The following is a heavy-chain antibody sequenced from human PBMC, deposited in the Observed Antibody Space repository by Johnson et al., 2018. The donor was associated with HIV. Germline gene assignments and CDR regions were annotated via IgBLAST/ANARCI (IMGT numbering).Heavy chain of an antibody. Sequence: VQLVESGGGLVKPGGSLRLSCAASIFTFSNYAIHWVRQAPGKGLEWVSAISGSGGSTYYADSVKGRFTISRDNSKNTLYLQMNRRRAEDTAVYYCAAGLVGAFDIWGQGTMVTVSS. V-gene: IGHV3-23*04. CDR2: ISGSGGST. J-gene: IGHJ3*02. CDR3: AAGLVGAFDI. CDR1: IFTFSNYA. D-gene: IGHD6-6*01.